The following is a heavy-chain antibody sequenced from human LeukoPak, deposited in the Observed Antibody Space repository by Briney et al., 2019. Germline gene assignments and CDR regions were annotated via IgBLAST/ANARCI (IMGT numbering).Heavy chain of an antibody. J-gene: IGHJ6*02. CDR2: ISSSGSTI. CDR3: AKEDGVRGAASLYYYGMDV. D-gene: IGHD3-10*01. V-gene: IGHV3-48*03. CDR1: GFTFSSYE. Sequence: PGGSLRLSCAASGFTFSSYEMNCVRQAPGKGLEWVSYISSSGSTIYYEDSVKGRFTISRDNAKNSLYLQMNSLRAEDTAVYYCAKEDGVRGAASLYYYGMDVWGQGTTVTVSS.